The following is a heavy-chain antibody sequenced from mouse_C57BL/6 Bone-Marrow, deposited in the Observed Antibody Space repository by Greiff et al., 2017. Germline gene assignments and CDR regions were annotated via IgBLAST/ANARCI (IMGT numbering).Heavy chain of an antibody. CDR1: GFTFSSYG. J-gene: IGHJ2*01. Sequence: EVMLVESGGDLVKPGGSLKLSCAASGFTFSSYGMSWVRQTPDKRLEWVATISSGGSYTYYPDSVKGRCTITRDNAKNTLYLQMSSLRSEDADMYYCARQGCDYVSGSDYWGRGTALTVTA. CDR3: ARQGCDYVSGSDY. V-gene: IGHV5-6*01. D-gene: IGHD1-1*02. CDR2: ISSGGSYT.